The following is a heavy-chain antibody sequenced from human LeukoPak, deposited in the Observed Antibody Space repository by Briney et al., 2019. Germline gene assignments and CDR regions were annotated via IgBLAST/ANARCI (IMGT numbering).Heavy chain of an antibody. D-gene: IGHD6-13*01. J-gene: IGHJ4*02. CDR3: ASSSWSPSPFDY. CDR2: IYYSGST. Sequence: PSETLSLTCTVSGGSISSGDYYWSWLRQPPGKGLEWIGYIYYSGSTYYNPSLKSRVTISVDTSKNQFSLKLSSVTAADTAVYYCASSSWSPSPFDYWGQGTLVTVSS. CDR1: GGSISSGDYY. V-gene: IGHV4-30-4*01.